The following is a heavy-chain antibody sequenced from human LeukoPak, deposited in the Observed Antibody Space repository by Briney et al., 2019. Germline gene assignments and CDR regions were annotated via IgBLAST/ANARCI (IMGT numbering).Heavy chain of an antibody. D-gene: IGHD6-19*01. CDR3: ARGGVQGSGWSY. V-gene: IGHV3-21*01. CDR1: GFTFSYHC. CDR2: VSSTSMYI. Sequence: GGSLRLSCAASGFTFSYHCMNWVRQAPGKGLEWLSSVSSTSMYISYADSVKGRFTISRDNAKNTLYLQMNSLRAEDTAVYYCARGGVQGSGWSYWGQGTLVTVSS. J-gene: IGHJ4*02.